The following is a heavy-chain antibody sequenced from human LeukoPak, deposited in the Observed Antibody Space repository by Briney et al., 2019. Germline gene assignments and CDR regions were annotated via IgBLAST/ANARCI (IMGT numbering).Heavy chain of an antibody. CDR2: INPNSGGT. Sequence: GASVTVSFKSSGYSFTFYYIHWVRQAPGQGLEWMGWINPNSGGTDYAQKFQGRVTRTRDTTISTAHMELSRLRSDDTAVYYCARRPMYSSNWPPPTYYFDYWGQGTLVTVSS. CDR3: ARRPMYSSNWPPPTYYFDY. CDR1: GYSFTFYY. J-gene: IGHJ4*02. D-gene: IGHD6-13*01. V-gene: IGHV1-2*02.